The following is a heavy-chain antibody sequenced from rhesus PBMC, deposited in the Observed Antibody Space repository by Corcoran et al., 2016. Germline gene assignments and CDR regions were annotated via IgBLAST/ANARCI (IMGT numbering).Heavy chain of an antibody. J-gene: IGHJ4*01. D-gene: IGHD3-16*01. CDR3: VRRSGSYDFDY. CDR2: IYGSGGTT. V-gene: IGHV4-93*02. Sequence: QVQLQESGPPVVKPSETLSLTCTVSGGPISSGNWWSWIRQSPGKGLEWIGGIYGSGGTTEYNPSLKSRVTFSIDTSRNQFSLKLRSVTAANTAVYYCVRRSGSYDFDYWGQGVLVTVSS. CDR1: GGPISSGNW.